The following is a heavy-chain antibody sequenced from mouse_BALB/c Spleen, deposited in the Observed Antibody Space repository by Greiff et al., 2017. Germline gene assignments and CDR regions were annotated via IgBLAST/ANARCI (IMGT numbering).Heavy chain of an antibody. Sequence: QVHVKQSGAELAKPGASVKMSCKASGYTFTSYWMHWVKQRPGQGLEWIGYINPSTGYTEYNQKFKDKATLTADKSSSTAYMQLSSLTSEDSAVYYCAREKYGSSLAWFAYWGQGTLVTVSA. CDR1: GYTFTSYW. V-gene: IGHV1-7*01. CDR3: AREKYGSSLAWFAY. J-gene: IGHJ3*01. D-gene: IGHD1-1*01. CDR2: INPSTGYT.